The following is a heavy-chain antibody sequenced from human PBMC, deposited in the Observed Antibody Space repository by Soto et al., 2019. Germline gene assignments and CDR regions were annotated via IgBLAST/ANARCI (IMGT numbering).Heavy chain of an antibody. CDR1: RGTFSSYA. Sequence: QVQLVQSGAEVKKPGSSVKVSCKASRGTFSSYAISWVRQAPGQGLEWMGGIIPIFGTANYAQKFQGRVTITADESTSTAYMELSSLRSEDTAVYYCAARGYYDSSGYNPLYYYYGMDVLGQGTTVTVSS. J-gene: IGHJ6*02. CDR3: AARGYYDSSGYNPLYYYYGMDV. CDR2: IIPIFGTA. V-gene: IGHV1-69*12. D-gene: IGHD3-22*01.